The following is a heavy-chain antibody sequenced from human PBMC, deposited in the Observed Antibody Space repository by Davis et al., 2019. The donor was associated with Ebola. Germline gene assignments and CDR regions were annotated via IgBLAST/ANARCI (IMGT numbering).Heavy chain of an antibody. J-gene: IGHJ4*02. D-gene: IGHD3-9*01. CDR2: ISGFNTNT. CDR3: ARAPNYDVLTGTSSYYFDY. CDR1: GYTFTSYG. Sequence: ASVKVSCKSSGYTFTSYGLVWVRQAPGLGLEWMGWISGFNTNTNFAQKFQGRVTVSKDTSTNTAYMDLRGLTSDDTAMYYCARAPNYDVLTGTSSYYFDYWGQGTLVTVSS. V-gene: IGHV1-18*04.